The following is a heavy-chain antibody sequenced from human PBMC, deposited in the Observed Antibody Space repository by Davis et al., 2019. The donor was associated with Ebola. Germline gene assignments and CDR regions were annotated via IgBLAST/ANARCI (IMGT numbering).Heavy chain of an antibody. D-gene: IGHD6-13*01. J-gene: IGHJ5*02. CDR3: ARDGPIAAAGTAWFDP. Sequence: GESLKISCKGSGHSFTSYWIGWVRQMPGKGLEWMGIIYPGDSDTRYSPSFQGQVTISADKSISTAYLQWSSLKASDTAMYYCARDGPIAAAGTAWFDPWGQGTLVTVSS. CDR2: IYPGDSDT. V-gene: IGHV5-51*01. CDR1: GHSFTSYW.